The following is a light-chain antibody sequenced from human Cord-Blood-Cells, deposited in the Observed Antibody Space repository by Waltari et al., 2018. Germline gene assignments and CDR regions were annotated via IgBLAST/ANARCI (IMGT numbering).Light chain of an antibody. CDR3: QSYDSSNYV. V-gene: IGLV6-57*03. CDR2: EDN. Sequence: NFMLTQPHSVSESPGKTVTISCTRSSGSIASNYVQWYQQRPGSAPTTVIYEDNQRPSGVPDRFSVSIDSSSNSASLTISGLKTEDEADSYCQSYDSSNYVFGTGTKVTVL. J-gene: IGLJ1*01. CDR1: SGSIASNY.